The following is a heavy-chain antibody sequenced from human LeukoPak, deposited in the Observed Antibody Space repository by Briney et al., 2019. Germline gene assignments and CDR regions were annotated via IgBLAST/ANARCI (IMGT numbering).Heavy chain of an antibody. CDR1: GFSLSTNGVG. V-gene: IGHV2-5*02. Sequence: SGPTLVNPSQTLTLTCTFSGFSLSTNGVGVGWIRQPPGKALEWLALIYWDDDKRYSPSLNSRLTVIKDTSKNLVVLIMTNMDPVDTATYFCAYTACGGDCHRYPYNMDVWGQGTTVTVSS. D-gene: IGHD2-21*02. CDR2: IYWDDDK. J-gene: IGHJ6*02. CDR3: AYTACGGDCHRYPYNMDV.